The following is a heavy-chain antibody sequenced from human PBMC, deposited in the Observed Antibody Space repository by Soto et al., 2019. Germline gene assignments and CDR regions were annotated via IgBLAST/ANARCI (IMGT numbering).Heavy chain of an antibody. Sequence: PSETLSLTCTVSGGSISSYYWSWIRQPPGKGMEWIGYIYYSGSTKYTPSLKSRVTISVDTSKNQFSLKLNPMTAADTAVYYCARHNYGSGSTYFDYWGQGTLVTVSS. D-gene: IGHD3-10*01. CDR2: IYYSGST. J-gene: IGHJ4*02. V-gene: IGHV4-59*08. CDR3: ARHNYGSGSTYFDY. CDR1: GGSISSYY.